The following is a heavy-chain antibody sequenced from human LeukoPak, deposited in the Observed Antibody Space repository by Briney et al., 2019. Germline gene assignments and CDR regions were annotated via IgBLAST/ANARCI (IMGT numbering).Heavy chain of an antibody. J-gene: IGHJ4*02. CDR3: ARVAHDYGDYPYTYYFDY. CDR2: IIPIFGTA. Sequence: SVKVSCKASGGTFSSYAISWVRQAPGQGLEWMGGIIPIFGTANYAQKFQGRVTITADESTSTAYMDLSSLRSEETAVYYCARVAHDYGDYPYTYYFDYWGQGTLVTVSS. V-gene: IGHV1-69*01. D-gene: IGHD4-17*01. CDR1: GGTFSSYA.